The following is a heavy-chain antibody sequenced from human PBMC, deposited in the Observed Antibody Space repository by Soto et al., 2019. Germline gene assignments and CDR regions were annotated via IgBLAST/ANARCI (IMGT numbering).Heavy chain of an antibody. Sequence: PGGSLRRSCTASGFPFNNYCMTWVHQASWKGLEWVASIKEDGNEKYYADSVKGRFTTSIDNAKNSMSVQMNSLGVEDTAVYFCTRGAGVWNHYDVMDDWG. D-gene: IGHD1-1*01. CDR2: IKEDGNEK. V-gene: IGHV3-7*03. J-gene: IGHJ6*02. CDR1: GFPFNNYC. CDR3: TRGAGVWNHYDVMDD.